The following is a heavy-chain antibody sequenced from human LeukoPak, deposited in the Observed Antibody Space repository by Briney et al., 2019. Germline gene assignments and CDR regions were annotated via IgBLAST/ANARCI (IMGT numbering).Heavy chain of an antibody. CDR2: IIPIFGTA. Sequence: AASVKVSCKASGGTFSSYAISWVRQAPGQGLEWMGGIIPIFGTANYAQKLQGRVTMTTDTSTSTAYMELRSLRSDDTAVYYCARMRTTVTSYYFDYWGQGTLVTVSS. V-gene: IGHV1-69*05. CDR1: GGTFSSYA. CDR3: ARMRTTVTSYYFDY. D-gene: IGHD4-17*01. J-gene: IGHJ4*02.